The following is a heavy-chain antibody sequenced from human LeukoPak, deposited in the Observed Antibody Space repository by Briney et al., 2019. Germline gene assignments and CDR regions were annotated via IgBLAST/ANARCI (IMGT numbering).Heavy chain of an antibody. D-gene: IGHD3-16*01. J-gene: IGHJ4*02. V-gene: IGHV3-53*01. CDR1: GFSVGSTY. CDR2: IFSAGNT. CDR3: ARDRGEGTDY. Sequence: GGSLRLSCAASGFSVGSTYMTWVRQAPGKGLDWVSVIFSAGNTYYADSVKGRFTISRDNSKNTLYLQMNSLGAEDTAVYYCARDRGEGTDYWGQGTLVTVSS.